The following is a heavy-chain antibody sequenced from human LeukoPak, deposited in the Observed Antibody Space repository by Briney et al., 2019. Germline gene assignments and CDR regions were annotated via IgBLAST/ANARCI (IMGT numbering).Heavy chain of an antibody. D-gene: IGHD2-2*01. Sequence: SETLSLTCTVSGYSISSGYYWGWIRQPPGKGLEWIGSIYHSGSTYYNPSLKSRVTISVDTSKNQFSLKLSSVTAADTAVYYCARVLVVPNSADYLDYWGQGTLVTVSS. CDR2: IYHSGST. V-gene: IGHV4-38-2*02. J-gene: IGHJ4*02. CDR3: ARVLVVPNSADYLDY. CDR1: GYSISSGYY.